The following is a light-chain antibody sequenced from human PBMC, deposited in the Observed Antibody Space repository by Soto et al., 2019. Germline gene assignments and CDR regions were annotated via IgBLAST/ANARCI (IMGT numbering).Light chain of an antibody. CDR3: QQYGSSPPLT. V-gene: IGKV3-20*01. CDR2: GAS. CDR1: QSVSSSY. J-gene: IGKJ5*01. Sequence: EIVLTQSPGTLSLPPGERATLSCRASQSVSSSYLAWYQQKPGQAPRLLIYGASSRATGIPDRFSGSGSGTDFTLTISILELEDFAVYYCQQYGSSPPLTFGQGTRLEIK.